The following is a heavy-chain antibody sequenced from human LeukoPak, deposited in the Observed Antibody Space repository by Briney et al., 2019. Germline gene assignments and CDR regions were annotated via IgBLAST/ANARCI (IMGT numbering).Heavy chain of an antibody. CDR1: GFTFSSYW. J-gene: IGHJ3*02. Sequence: PGGSLRLSCAASGFTFSSYWMNWVRQAPGKGLEWVSSISSSSSYIYYADSVKGRFTISRDNAKNSLYLQMNSLRAEDTAVYYCARKGYCSSTSCHDAFDIWGQGTMVTVSS. V-gene: IGHV3-21*01. D-gene: IGHD2-2*01. CDR2: ISSSSSYI. CDR3: ARKGYCSSTSCHDAFDI.